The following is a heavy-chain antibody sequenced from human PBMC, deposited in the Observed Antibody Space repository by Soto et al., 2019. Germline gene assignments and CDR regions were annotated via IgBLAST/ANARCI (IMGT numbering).Heavy chain of an antibody. CDR3: ARHSYYYDSSGYDFDY. D-gene: IGHD3-22*01. Sequence: QVQLQESGPGLVKPSETLSLTCTVSGGSISSYYWSWIRQPPGKGLEWIGYIYYSGSTNYNPSLKSRFTISVQTSKNQFSRKLSSVTAADTAGYYCARHSYYYDSSGYDFDYWGQGTLVTVSS. CDR1: GGSISSYY. V-gene: IGHV4-59*08. CDR2: IYYSGST. J-gene: IGHJ4*02.